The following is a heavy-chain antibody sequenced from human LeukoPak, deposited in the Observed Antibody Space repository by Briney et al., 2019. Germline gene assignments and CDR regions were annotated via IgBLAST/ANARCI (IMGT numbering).Heavy chain of an antibody. CDR3: AREVGIVVVPAAIRPYYYYGMDV. CDR1: GGTFSSYA. D-gene: IGHD2-2*02. V-gene: IGHV1-69*13. Sequence: ASVKVSCKASGGTFSSYAISWVRQAPGQGLEWMGGIIPIFGTANYAQKFQGRVTITADESTSTAYMELSSLRSEDTAVYYCAREVGIVVVPAAIRPYYYYGMDVWGQGTTVTVSS. J-gene: IGHJ6*02. CDR2: IIPIFGTA.